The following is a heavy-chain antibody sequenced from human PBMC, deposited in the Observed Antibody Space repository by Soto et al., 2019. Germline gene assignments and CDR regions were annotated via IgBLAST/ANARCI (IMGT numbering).Heavy chain of an antibody. V-gene: IGHV3-21*01. CDR2: ISSNSAYI. J-gene: IGHJ5*02. CDR3: TRDASRDSGARGWFDP. Sequence: GGSLRLSCAASGFTFRSFTMNWVRQAPGKGLEWVSTISSNSAYIYYTDALRGRFTISRDNAKNSLHLQMNSLRAEDTAVYYCTRDASRDSGARGWFDPWGPGXLVTVSS. D-gene: IGHD6-25*01. CDR1: GFTFRSFT.